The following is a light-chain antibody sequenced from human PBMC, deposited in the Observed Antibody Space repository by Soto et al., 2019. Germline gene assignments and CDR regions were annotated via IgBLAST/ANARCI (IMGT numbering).Light chain of an antibody. CDR3: CSYAGSNNLI. CDR2: EVS. V-gene: IGLV2-8*01. Sequence: QSALTQPPSASGSPGQSVTISCTGTSSDIGAYNYVSWYQQYPGKAPKLMIFEVSKRPSGVPDRFSGSKSGNTASLTVSGLQAEDDADYSCCSYAGSNNLIFGTGTKGTVL. J-gene: IGLJ1*01. CDR1: SSDIGAYNY.